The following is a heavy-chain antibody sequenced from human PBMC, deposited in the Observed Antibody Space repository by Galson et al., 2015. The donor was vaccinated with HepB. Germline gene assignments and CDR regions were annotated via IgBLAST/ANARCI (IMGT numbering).Heavy chain of an antibody. Sequence: SLRLSCAASGFTVSSNYMSWVRQAPGKGLEWVSVIYSGGSTYYADSVKGRFTISRDNSKNTLYLQMNSLRAEDTAVYYCARDLGYGGSCYLDYWGQGTLVTVSS. CDR3: ARDLGYGGSCYLDY. V-gene: IGHV3-53*01. D-gene: IGHD2-15*01. CDR1: GFTVSSNY. J-gene: IGHJ4*02. CDR2: IYSGGST.